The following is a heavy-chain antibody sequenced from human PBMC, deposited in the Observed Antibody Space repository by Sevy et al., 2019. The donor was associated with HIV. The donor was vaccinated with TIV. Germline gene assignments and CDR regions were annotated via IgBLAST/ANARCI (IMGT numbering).Heavy chain of an antibody. CDR2: IKTDGSDT. J-gene: IGHJ5*02. V-gene: IGHV3-74*01. CDR1: GFTFSSYW. D-gene: IGHD1-26*01. Sequence: GGSLRLSCAASGFTFSSYWMHWVRQAPGKGLVWVSRIKTDGSDTSYADSVKGRFTISRDNTKNTLYLQMNSLRAEDTAVYYCARRPTDQSGIYWFDPWGQGTLVTVSS. CDR3: ARRPTDQSGIYWFDP.